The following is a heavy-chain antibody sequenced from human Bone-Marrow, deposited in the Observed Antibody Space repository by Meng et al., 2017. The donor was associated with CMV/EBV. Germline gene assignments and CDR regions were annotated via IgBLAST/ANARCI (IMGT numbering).Heavy chain of an antibody. Sequence: ASVKVSCKASGYTFTSYGISWVRQAPGQGLEWMGWISAYNGNTNYAQKLQGRVTMTTDTSTSTAYMELRSLRSDDTAVYYCARLYCSSTSYFGDMDVWGQGTTVTVSS. CDR1: GYTFTSYG. CDR3: ARLYCSSTSYFGDMDV. D-gene: IGHD2-2*01. CDR2: ISAYNGNT. J-gene: IGHJ6*02. V-gene: IGHV1-18*01.